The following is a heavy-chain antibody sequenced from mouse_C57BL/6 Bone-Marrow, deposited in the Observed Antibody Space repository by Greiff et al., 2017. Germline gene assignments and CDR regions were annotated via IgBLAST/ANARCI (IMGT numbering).Heavy chain of an antibody. CDR1: GYTFTSYS. J-gene: IGHJ2*01. V-gene: IGHV1-12*01. D-gene: IGHD4-1*01. Sequence: QVQLQPSGAELVRPGASVKMSCKASGYTFTSYSMHWVKQTPRQGLEWIGAIYPGNGDTSYNQKFKGKATLTVDKSSSTAYMQLSSLTSEDSAVYFCASAGTDYWGQGTTLTVSS. CDR2: IYPGNGDT. CDR3: ASAGTDY.